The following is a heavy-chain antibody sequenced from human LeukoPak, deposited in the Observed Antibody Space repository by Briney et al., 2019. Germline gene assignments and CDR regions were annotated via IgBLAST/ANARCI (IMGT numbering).Heavy chain of an antibody. V-gene: IGHV3-23*01. Sequence: GGSLRLSCAASGFTFSNYAMNWVRQAPGKGLEWVSSSSGSGDSTFHADSVKGRFTISRDNSKNTLYLQMSSLRAEDTAIYYCAKTRGYSGYDSSDYWGQGTLVTVSS. CDR3: AKTRGYSGYDSSDY. D-gene: IGHD5-12*01. CDR1: GFTFSNYA. J-gene: IGHJ4*02. CDR2: SSGSGDST.